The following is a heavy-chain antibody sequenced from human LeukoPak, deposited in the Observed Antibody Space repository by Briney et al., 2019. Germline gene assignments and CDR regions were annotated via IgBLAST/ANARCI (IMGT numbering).Heavy chain of an antibody. Sequence: SETLSLTCTVSGGSISSHYWSWIRQPPGKGLEWIGYIYYSGSTNYNPSPKSRVTISVDTSKNQFSLKLSSVTAADTAVYYCARAIAAAGTLYWFDPWGQGTLVTVSS. CDR1: GGSISSHY. CDR3: ARAIAAAGTLYWFDP. D-gene: IGHD6-13*01. V-gene: IGHV4-59*11. J-gene: IGHJ5*02. CDR2: IYYSGST.